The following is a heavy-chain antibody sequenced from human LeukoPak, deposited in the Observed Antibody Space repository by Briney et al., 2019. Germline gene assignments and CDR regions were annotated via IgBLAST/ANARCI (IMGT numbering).Heavy chain of an antibody. D-gene: IGHD4-23*01. CDR2: ISNTGA. V-gene: IGHV4-4*08. Sequence: SESLSLTCSVSGGSIGGYYWSWIRHPPGKELGWVGYISNTGANYNPSLKSRGTMSVDTSKTKFSLMLRSATAADTAIYYCSRSDSHGGNPFDAFDIWSQGTVVAVSS. J-gene: IGHJ3*02. CDR3: SRSDSHGGNPFDAFDI. CDR1: GGSIGGYY.